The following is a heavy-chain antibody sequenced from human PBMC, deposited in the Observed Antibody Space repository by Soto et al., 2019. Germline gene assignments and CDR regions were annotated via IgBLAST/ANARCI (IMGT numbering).Heavy chain of an antibody. Sequence: ASETLSLTCSVSGGYIGSSSYYWGWIRQPPGKGLEWIGSIYYSGSTYYNPSLKSRVTISVDTSKNQFSLKLSSVTAADTAVYYCARARHVLRYFHSSLGGWFDPRGQGTLVTVSS. V-gene: IGHV4-39*07. D-gene: IGHD3-9*01. J-gene: IGHJ5*02. CDR2: IYYSGST. CDR3: ARARHVLRYFHSSLGGWFDP. CDR1: GGYIGSSSYY.